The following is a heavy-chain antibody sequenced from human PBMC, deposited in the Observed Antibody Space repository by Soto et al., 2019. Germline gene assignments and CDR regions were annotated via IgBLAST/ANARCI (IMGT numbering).Heavy chain of an antibody. CDR3: AKAYAAHGGYYYYGMDV. Sequence: GGSLRLSCAASGFTFDDYAMHWVRQAPGKGLEWVSGISWNSGSIGYADSVKGRFTISRDNAKNSLYLQMNSLRAEDTALYYCAKAYAAHGGYYYYGMDVWGQGTTVTVSS. V-gene: IGHV3-9*01. CDR2: ISWNSGSI. D-gene: IGHD2-2*01. J-gene: IGHJ6*02. CDR1: GFTFDDYA.